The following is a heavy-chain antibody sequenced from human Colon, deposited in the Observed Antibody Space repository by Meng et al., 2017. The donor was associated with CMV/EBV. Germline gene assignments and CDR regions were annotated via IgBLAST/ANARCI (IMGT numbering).Heavy chain of an antibody. V-gene: IGHV4-39*07. CDR2: FFAGGNT. J-gene: IGHJ4*02. CDR1: GASMSGTSYS. CDR3: ARDTGLGSTTSSY. D-gene: IGHD2/OR15-2a*01. Sequence: GASMSGTSYSWGWFRQPPGKGLEWIGSFFAGGNTYYNPSLRGRVTISTDTPNNRFSLSLTSMTAADTVIYFCARDTGLGSTTSSYWGQGTLVTVSS.